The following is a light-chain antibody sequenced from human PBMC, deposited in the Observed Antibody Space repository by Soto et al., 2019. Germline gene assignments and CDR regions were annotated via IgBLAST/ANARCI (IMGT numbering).Light chain of an antibody. CDR1: QSISTW. CDR3: QQYNSYSLT. V-gene: IGKV1-5*01. CDR2: DAS. J-gene: IGKJ1*01. Sequence: DIQMTQSPSTLSASVGDRVTITCRASQSISTWLAWYQQKPGKAPKVLISDASSLESGVPSRFSGSGSGTEFTLTISSLQPDDFAAYYCQQYNSYSLTFGQGTKVEIK.